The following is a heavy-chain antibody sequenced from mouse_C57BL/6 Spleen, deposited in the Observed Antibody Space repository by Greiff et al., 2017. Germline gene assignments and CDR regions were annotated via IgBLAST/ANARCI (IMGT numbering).Heavy chain of an antibody. D-gene: IGHD2-12*01. CDR2: IWSGGST. Sequence: VHLVESGPGLVQPSQSLSITCTVSGFSLTSYGVHWVRQSPGKGLEWLGVIWSGGSTDYNAAFISRLSISKDNSKSQVFFKMNSLQADDTAIYYCARNYRTTYYYAMDYWGQGTSVTVSS. V-gene: IGHV2-2*01. CDR1: GFSLTSYG. CDR3: ARNYRTTYYYAMDY. J-gene: IGHJ4*01.